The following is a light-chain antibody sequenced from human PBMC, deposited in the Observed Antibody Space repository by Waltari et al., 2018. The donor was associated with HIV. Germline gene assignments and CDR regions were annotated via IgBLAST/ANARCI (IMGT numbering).Light chain of an antibody. CDR3: QQYNNWPRT. CDR1: QSVSSN. Sequence: EIVMTQSPATLSVSPGERATLSCRASQSVSSNLAWSQQKPGQAPQPLIYGASTRATDIPARVSGSGSGTEFTLTISSLQSEDFAVYYCQQYNNWPRTFGQGTKVEIK. CDR2: GAS. V-gene: IGKV3-15*01. J-gene: IGKJ1*01.